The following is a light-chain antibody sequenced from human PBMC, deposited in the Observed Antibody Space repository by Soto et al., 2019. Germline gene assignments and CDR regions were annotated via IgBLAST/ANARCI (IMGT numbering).Light chain of an antibody. V-gene: IGKV3-20*01. CDR1: QSVSSTR. CDR3: QQHGDSFT. CDR2: GAS. Sequence: EIVLTQSPGTLSLSPGERATLSCRASQSVSSTRLAWYQQKPGQAPRLLIYGASTRATGIAYRFSGSGSGTDFTLTISRLEPDDFAVYYCQQHGDSFTFGQGTRLDI. J-gene: IGKJ5*01.